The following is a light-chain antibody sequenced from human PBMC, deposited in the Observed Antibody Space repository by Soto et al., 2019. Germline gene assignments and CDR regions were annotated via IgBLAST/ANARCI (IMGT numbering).Light chain of an antibody. CDR2: DAS. J-gene: IGKJ1*01. V-gene: IGKV1-5*01. CDR3: QQYNSYVWT. Sequence: DIQMTQSPSTLSASVGDRITITCRASQSISSWLAWYQQKPGKAPKLLIYDASSLESGVPSRFSGSGSGTEFTLTISSLQPGDFATYYCQQYNSYVWTFGQGTKVEIK. CDR1: QSISSW.